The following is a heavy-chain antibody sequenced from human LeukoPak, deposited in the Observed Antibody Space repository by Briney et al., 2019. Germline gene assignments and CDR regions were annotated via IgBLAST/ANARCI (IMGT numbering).Heavy chain of an antibody. CDR3: ARDPPDSWNFEYNWFDP. V-gene: IGHV3-20*04. D-gene: IGHD1-7*01. CDR1: GFTFDDYG. Sequence: PGGSLRLSCAVSGFTFDDYGMSWVRQAPGKGLDCVSGINRNGSSTGYADSVKGRFTISRDNAKNSLYLQMSSLRAEDTALYYCARDPPDSWNFEYNWFDPWGQGTLVTVSS. J-gene: IGHJ5*02. CDR2: INRNGSST.